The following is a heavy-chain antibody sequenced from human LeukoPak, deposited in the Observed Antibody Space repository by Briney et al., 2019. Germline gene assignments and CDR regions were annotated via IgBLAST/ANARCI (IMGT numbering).Heavy chain of an antibody. CDR1: GSRFTSYW. CDR2: IYPGDSDT. CDR3: ARPRGSWPPTEFDY. D-gene: IGHD6-13*01. V-gene: IGHV5-51*01. Sequence: GGSLKISCKGSGSRFTSYWIGWLRQMPGKGREGMGIIYPGDSDTRYSPSFQGQVTILADKYIRTDYLQWSSLKASDTAMYYCARPRGSWPPTEFDYWGQGTLVTVSS. J-gene: IGHJ4*02.